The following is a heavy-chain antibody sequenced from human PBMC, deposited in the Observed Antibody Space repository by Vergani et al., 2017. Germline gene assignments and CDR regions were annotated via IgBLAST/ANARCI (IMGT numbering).Heavy chain of an antibody. Sequence: EVQLLESGGGLVQPGGSLRLSCAASGFTFSSYAMSWVRQAPGKGLEWVSAISGSGGSTYYADSVKGRFTISRDTSKNTLYLQMNSLRAEDTAVYYCAKGGGTHIRVGYMTTVTAPDYWGQGTLVTVSS. D-gene: IGHD4-17*01. V-gene: IGHV3-23*01. CDR3: AKGGGTHIRVGYMTTVTAPDY. J-gene: IGHJ4*02. CDR1: GFTFSSYA. CDR2: ISGSGGST.